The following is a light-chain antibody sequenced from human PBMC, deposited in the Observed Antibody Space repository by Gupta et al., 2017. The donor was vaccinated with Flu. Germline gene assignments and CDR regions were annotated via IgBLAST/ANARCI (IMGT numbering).Light chain of an antibody. CDR1: SSDIGNYNV. Sequence: QSALTQPASVSGSPGQSITISCTGTSSDIGNYNVVSWYQQHPGKAPKLVIYEVNKRPSGVSDRFSGSKSGNTASLTISGLQAEDEAHYYCCSDAGSSIFYVFGSGTEVTVL. CDR3: CSDAGSSIFYV. V-gene: IGLV2-23*02. J-gene: IGLJ1*01. CDR2: EVN.